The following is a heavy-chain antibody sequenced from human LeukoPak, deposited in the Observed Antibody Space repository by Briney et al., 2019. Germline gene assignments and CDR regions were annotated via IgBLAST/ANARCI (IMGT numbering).Heavy chain of an antibody. J-gene: IGHJ5*02. CDR2: IYPGDSDT. Sequence: GESLKISCKGSGYSFTSYWIGWVRQMPGKGLEWMGIIYPGDSDTRYSPSFQGQVTISAAKSISTAYLQWSSLKASDTAMYYCARGVAGRTLRFWFDPWGQGTLVTVSS. D-gene: IGHD6-13*01. V-gene: IGHV5-51*01. CDR1: GYSFTSYW. CDR3: ARGVAGRTLRFWFDP.